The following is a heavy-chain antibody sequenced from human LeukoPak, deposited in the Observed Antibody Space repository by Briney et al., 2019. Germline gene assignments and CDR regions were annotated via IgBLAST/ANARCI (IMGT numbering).Heavy chain of an antibody. CDR3: ARENDSSVYPYFYYYGMDV. Sequence: GASVKVSCKASGYTFTGYYMHWVRQAPGQGLEWMGWINPNSGGTNYAQKFQGRVTMTRDTSISTAYMELSRLRSDDTAVYHCARENDSSVYPYFYYYGMDVWGKGTTVTVSS. CDR2: INPNSGGT. CDR1: GYTFTGYY. V-gene: IGHV1-2*02. J-gene: IGHJ6*04. D-gene: IGHD3-22*01.